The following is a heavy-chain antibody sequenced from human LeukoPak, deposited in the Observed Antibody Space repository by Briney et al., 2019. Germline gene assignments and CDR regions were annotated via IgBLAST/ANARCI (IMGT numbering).Heavy chain of an antibody. CDR3: ARAARLGYNPHFDY. Sequence: GASLKVSCTASGYTFTSYGINWVRQATGKGLEWLEWMNPNSGDTCYAQKFQGRVTMTRNTSISTAYMQLSSLRSEYTEVNYCARAARLGYNPHFDYCGQGTLVTVSS. CDR2: MNPNSGDT. V-gene: IGHV1-8*01. J-gene: IGHJ4*02. CDR1: GYTFTSYG. D-gene: IGHD3-16*01.